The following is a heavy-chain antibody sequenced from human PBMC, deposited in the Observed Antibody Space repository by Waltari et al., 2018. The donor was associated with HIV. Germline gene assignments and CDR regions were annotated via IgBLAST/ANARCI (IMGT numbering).Heavy chain of an antibody. J-gene: IGHJ4*02. Sequence: EVQLLESGGGLVQPGGSLRLSCAASGFTFSSYALSWFRQAPGKGLEVVSAIRGRGGSTYYADSVKGRFTISRDNSKNTLYLQMNSLRAEDTAVYYCAKDPDRSGRDYWGQGTLVTVSS. CDR1: GFTFSSYA. V-gene: IGHV3-23*01. D-gene: IGHD3-3*01. CDR2: IRGRGGST. CDR3: AKDPDRSGRDY.